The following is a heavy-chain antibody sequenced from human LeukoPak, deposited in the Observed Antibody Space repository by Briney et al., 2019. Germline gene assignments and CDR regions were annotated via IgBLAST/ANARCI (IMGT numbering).Heavy chain of an antibody. Sequence: SETLSLTCTVSGGSISSSSYYWGWIRRPPGKGLEWIGSLHSSGSTYYSAPLKSRATISLDTSKNQFSLKLSSVTAADTAVYYCARQRFWLSPDWFGPWGQGTLVIVSS. CDR1: GGSISSSSYY. CDR2: LHSSGST. CDR3: ARQRFWLSPDWFGP. D-gene: IGHD3-22*01. J-gene: IGHJ5*02. V-gene: IGHV4-39*01.